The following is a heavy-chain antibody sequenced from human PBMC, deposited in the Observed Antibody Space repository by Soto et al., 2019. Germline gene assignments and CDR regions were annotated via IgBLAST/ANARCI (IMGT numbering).Heavy chain of an antibody. CDR3: ARGGWLQLRYFDL. J-gene: IGHJ2*01. CDR1: GGSISSYY. D-gene: IGHD5-12*01. CDR2: IYYSGST. V-gene: IGHV4-59*01. Sequence: PSETLSLTCTVSGGSISSYYWSWIRQPPGKGLEWIGYIYYSGSTNYNPSLKSRVTISVDTSKNQFSLKLSSVTAADTAVYYCARGGWLQLRYFDLWGRGTLVTVSS.